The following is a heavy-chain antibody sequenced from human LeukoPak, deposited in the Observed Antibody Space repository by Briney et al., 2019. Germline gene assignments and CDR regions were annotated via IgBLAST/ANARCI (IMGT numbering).Heavy chain of an antibody. J-gene: IGHJ4*02. CDR3: ARDAPPADIVATVHNYFDY. CDR1: GFTFTSSA. CDR2: IVVGSGNT. D-gene: IGHD5-12*01. V-gene: IGHV1-58*02. Sequence: GTSVKVSCKASGFTFTSSAMQWVRQARGQRLEWIGWIVVGSGNTNYAQKFQGRVTITADKSTSTAYMELRSLRSDDTAVYYCARDAPPADIVATVHNYFDYWGQGTLVTVSS.